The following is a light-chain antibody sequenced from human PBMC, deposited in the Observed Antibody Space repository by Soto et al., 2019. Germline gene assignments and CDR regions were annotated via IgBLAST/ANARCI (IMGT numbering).Light chain of an antibody. CDR1: SNDVGHSSF. Sequence: QSVLTQPPSGSGSPGQSVTISCTGNSNDVGHSSFISWYQQHPGKGPKLIIYEVSKRPSGVPDRFSGSKSGNTASLSVSGLQDEDEADYFCNAQADNGKHVFGTGTKLTVL. J-gene: IGLJ1*01. V-gene: IGLV2-8*01. CDR3: NAQADNGKHV. CDR2: EVS.